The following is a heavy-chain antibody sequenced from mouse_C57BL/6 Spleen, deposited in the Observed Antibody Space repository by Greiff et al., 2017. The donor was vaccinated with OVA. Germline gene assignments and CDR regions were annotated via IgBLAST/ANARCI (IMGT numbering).Heavy chain of an antibody. D-gene: IGHD1-1*01. Sequence: VQLQQSGAELVRPGASVKLSCTASGFNIKDDYMHWVKQRPEQGLEWIGWIDPENGDTEYASKFQGKATITADTSSNTAYLQLSSLTSEDTAVYYCTTRGSSYGWYFDVWGTGTTVTVSS. CDR2: IDPENGDT. V-gene: IGHV14-4*01. J-gene: IGHJ1*03. CDR1: GFNIKDDY. CDR3: TTRGSSYGWYFDV.